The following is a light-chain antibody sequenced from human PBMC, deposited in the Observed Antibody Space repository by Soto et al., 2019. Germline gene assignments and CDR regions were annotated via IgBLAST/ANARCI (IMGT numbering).Light chain of an antibody. CDR1: PGISSA. Sequence: AIQLTQSPSSLSASVGDRVTITCRASPGISSALAWYQQKPGKAPKLRIYDASSLESGVPSRFSGSGSGTDFTLTISSVQPEDFATYYCQQFNSYPLFFGGGTKVEIK. V-gene: IGKV1-13*02. J-gene: IGKJ4*01. CDR2: DAS. CDR3: QQFNSYPLF.